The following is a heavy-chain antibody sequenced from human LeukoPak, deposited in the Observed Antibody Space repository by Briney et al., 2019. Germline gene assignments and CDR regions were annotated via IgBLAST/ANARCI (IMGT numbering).Heavy chain of an antibody. D-gene: IGHD6-19*01. J-gene: IGHJ5*02. CDR3: AKSRAQGLVQENCFDP. CDR2: ISGSGGSA. Sequence: GGSLRLSCAASGFTFSTHAMSWVRQAPGKGLEWVSSISGSGGSAYYADSVKGRFTISKDTSKKTVHLQMNSLRAEDTAVYYCAKSRAQGLVQENCFDPWGQGTLVTVFS. V-gene: IGHV3-23*01. CDR1: GFTFSTHA.